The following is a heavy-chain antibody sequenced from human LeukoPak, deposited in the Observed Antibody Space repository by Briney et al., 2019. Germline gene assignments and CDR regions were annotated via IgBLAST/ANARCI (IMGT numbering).Heavy chain of an antibody. Sequence: SETLSLTCTVSGGSISSGGYYWSWIRQPPGKGLEWIGYIYHSGSTYYNPSLKSRVTISVDRSKNQFSLKLSSVTAADTAVYYCARSGSYPEPFDYWSQGTLVTVSS. D-gene: IGHD3-10*01. J-gene: IGHJ4*02. V-gene: IGHV4-30-2*01. CDR1: GGSISSGGYY. CDR3: ARSGSYPEPFDY. CDR2: IYHSGST.